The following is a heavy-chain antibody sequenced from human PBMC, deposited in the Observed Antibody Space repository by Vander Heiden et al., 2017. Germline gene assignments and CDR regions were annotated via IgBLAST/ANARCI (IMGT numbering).Heavy chain of an antibody. D-gene: IGHD3-3*01. J-gene: IGHJ4*02. CDR1: GFSFSTHS. CDR3: ARPYYDFWTGYPSFYFDL. V-gene: IGHV3-30-3*01. CDR2: ISYDGTAE. Sequence: QVQLVESGGGVVQPGMSLRLSCEASGFSFSTHSMHWVRQAPGKGLEWVAVISYDGTAEAYADSVRGRFTVSRDNSRNTLYLQVNSLRAEDTALYYCARPYYDFWTGYPSFYFDLWGQGTLVTVSS.